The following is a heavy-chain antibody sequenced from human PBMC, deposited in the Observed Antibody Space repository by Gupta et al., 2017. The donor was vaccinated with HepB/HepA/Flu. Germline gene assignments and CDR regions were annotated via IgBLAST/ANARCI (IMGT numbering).Heavy chain of an antibody. D-gene: IGHD4-17*01. V-gene: IGHV4-59*08. CDR3: ARQPYGDYAPDFDY. CDR1: GGSISSYY. Sequence: QVQLQESGPGLVKPSETLSLTCTVSGGSISSYYWSWIRQPPGKGLEWIGYIYYSGSTNYNPSLKSRVTISVDTSKNQFSLKLSSVTAADTAVYYCARQPYGDYAPDFDYWGQGTLVTVSS. CDR2: IYYSGST. J-gene: IGHJ4*02.